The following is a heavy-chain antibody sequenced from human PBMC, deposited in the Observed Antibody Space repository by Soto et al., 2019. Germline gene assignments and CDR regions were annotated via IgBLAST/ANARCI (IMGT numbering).Heavy chain of an antibody. CDR1: GFTFDDYA. CDR3: AKDSVASVAGYYFDY. CDR2: ISANGGST. V-gene: IGHV3-23*01. J-gene: IGHJ4*02. D-gene: IGHD6-19*01. Sequence: GSLRLSCAASGFTFDDYAMSWVRQAPGRGLEWVSAISANGGSTNYADSVRGRFTISRDNSKDTVFLQLSSLKVEDTAVYFCAKDSVASVAGYYFDYWGLGSLVTVSS.